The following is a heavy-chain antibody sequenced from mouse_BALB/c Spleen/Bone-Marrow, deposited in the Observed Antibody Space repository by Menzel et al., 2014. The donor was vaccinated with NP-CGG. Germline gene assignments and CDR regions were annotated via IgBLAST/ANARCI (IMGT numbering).Heavy chain of an antibody. CDR1: GHTFTGYW. CDR2: IDTSDSYT. V-gene: IGHV1-69*01. D-gene: IGHD2-14*01. J-gene: IGHJ3*01. Sequence: QVQLKQSGAELVMPGASVKMSCKASGHTFTGYWMHWVKQRPGQGLEWIGAIDTSDSYTRYNQKFKGKATLTADKSSSTAYMQLSSLTSGDSAVYYCARSVYRYDPFAYWGQGTLVTVSA. CDR3: ARSVYRYDPFAY.